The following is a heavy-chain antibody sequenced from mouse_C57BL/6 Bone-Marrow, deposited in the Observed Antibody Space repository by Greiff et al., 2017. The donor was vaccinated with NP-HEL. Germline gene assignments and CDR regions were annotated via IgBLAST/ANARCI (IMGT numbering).Heavy chain of an antibody. CDR1: GYTFTSYW. CDR2: IDPNSGGT. Sequence: QVQLQQPGAELVKPGASVKLSCKASGYTFTSYWMHWVKQRPGRGLEWMGRIDPNSGGTKYNEKFKSKATLTVDKPSSTAYMQLSSLTSEDSAVYYCARERRNLGADWYFDVWGTGTTVTVSS. CDR3: ARERRNLGADWYFDV. D-gene: IGHD4-1*01. J-gene: IGHJ1*03. V-gene: IGHV1-72*01.